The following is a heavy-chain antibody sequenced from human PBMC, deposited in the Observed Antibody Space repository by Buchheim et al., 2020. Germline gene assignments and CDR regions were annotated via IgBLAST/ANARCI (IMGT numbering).Heavy chain of an antibody. D-gene: IGHD3-3*01. CDR1: GFTFSDYY. CDR2: ISSSSSYT. J-gene: IGHJ6*02. V-gene: IGHV3-11*06. Sequence: QVPLVESGGGLVKPGGSLRLSCAASGFTFSDYYMSWIRQAPGKGLEWVSYISSSSSYTNYADSVKGRFTISRDNAKNSLYLQMNSLRAEDTAVYYCARDLITIFGVARGYYGMDAWGQGTT. CDR3: ARDLITIFGVARGYYGMDA.